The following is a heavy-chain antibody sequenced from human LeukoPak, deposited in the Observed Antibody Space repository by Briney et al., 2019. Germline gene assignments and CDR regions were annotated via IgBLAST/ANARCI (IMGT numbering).Heavy chain of an antibody. CDR1: GYTFTGYY. D-gene: IGHD6-13*01. CDR3: ARDSGGSSSWYPSGYFDY. Sequence: ASVKVSCKASGYTFTGYYMHWVRQAPGQGLEWMGWINPNSGGTNYAQKFQGRVTMTRDTSISTAYMELSRLRSDDTAVYYCARDSGGSSSWYPSGYFDYWGQGTLVTVSS. V-gene: IGHV1-2*02. J-gene: IGHJ4*02. CDR2: INPNSGGT.